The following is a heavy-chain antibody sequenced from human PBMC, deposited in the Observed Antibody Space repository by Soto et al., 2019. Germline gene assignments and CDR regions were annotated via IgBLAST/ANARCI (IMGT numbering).Heavy chain of an antibody. D-gene: IGHD4-17*01. Sequence: QVQLVQSGAEVKKPGSSVKVSCKASGDTFSNHTISWVRQAPGQGLEWMGRIIPMLGVANYAQKFQGRVTITAAKSTSTAYMELSSLRSADTAVYYCARGAEMGTVTKGYYYYMDVWGKGTTVTVSS. CDR1: GDTFSNHT. CDR3: ARGAEMGTVTKGYYYYMDV. CDR2: IIPMLGVA. V-gene: IGHV1-69*04. J-gene: IGHJ6*03.